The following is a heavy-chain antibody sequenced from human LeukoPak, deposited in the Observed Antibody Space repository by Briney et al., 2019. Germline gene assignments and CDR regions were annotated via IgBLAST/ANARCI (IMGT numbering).Heavy chain of an antibody. Sequence: GGSLRLSCAASGFTSSSYWKHWVRQAPGRGLVWVSRINSDGSSTSYADSVKGRFTVSRDNAKNTLYLQMNSLRAEDTAVYYCARVPKWELLDTFDIWGQGTMVTVSS. J-gene: IGHJ3*02. CDR3: ARVPKWELLDTFDI. V-gene: IGHV3-74*01. CDR1: GFTSSSYW. CDR2: INSDGSST. D-gene: IGHD1-26*01.